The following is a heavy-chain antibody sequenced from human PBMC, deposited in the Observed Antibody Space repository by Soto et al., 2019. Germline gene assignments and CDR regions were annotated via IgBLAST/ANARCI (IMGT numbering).Heavy chain of an antibody. J-gene: IGHJ6*02. D-gene: IGHD3-22*01. CDR3: TSPYYYDSSGYRYYYYYGMDV. Sequence: EVQLVESGGGLVQPGGSLKLSCAASGFTFSDSAMHWVRQASGKGLEWVGRIRSKANSYATAYAASVKGRFTISRDDSKNTAYLQMNSLKTEDTAVYYCTSPYYYDSSGYRYYYYYGMDVWGQGTTVTVSS. CDR2: IRSKANSYAT. CDR1: GFTFSDSA. V-gene: IGHV3-73*02.